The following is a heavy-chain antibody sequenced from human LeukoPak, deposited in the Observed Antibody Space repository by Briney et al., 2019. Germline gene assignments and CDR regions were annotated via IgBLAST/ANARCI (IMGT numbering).Heavy chain of an antibody. V-gene: IGHV3-53*01. Sequence: GGSLRLSCAASGFTFSSNAMSWVRQAPGKGLEWVSVIYSGGSTYYADSVKGRFTISRDNSKNTLYLQMNSLRAEDTAVYYCARVTYYDFWIDYWGQGTLVTVSS. CDR1: GFTFSSNA. D-gene: IGHD3-3*01. J-gene: IGHJ4*02. CDR3: ARVTYYDFWIDY. CDR2: IYSGGST.